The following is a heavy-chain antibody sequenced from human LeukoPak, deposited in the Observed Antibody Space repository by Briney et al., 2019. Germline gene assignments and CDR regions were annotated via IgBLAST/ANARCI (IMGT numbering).Heavy chain of an antibody. CDR1: GYTFTGYY. CDR3: ARRGYTYGYNYYYGMDV. V-gene: IGHV1-2*02. Sequence: ASVKVSCKASGYTFTGYYMHWVRQAPGQGLEWMGWINPNSGGTNSAQKFQGRVTMTRDTSISTAYMELSRLRSDDTAVYYCARRGYTYGYNYYYGMDVWGQGTTVTVSS. J-gene: IGHJ6*02. CDR2: INPNSGGT. D-gene: IGHD5-18*01.